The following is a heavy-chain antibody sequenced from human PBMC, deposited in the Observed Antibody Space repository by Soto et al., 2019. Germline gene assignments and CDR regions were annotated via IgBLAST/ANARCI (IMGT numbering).Heavy chain of an antibody. J-gene: IGHJ5*02. CDR2: ISYDGSNK. D-gene: IGHD6-19*01. Sequence: QVQLVESGGGVVQPGRSLRLSCAASGFTFSSYAMHWVRQAPGKGLEWVAVISYDGSNKYYADSVKGRFTISRDNSKNTLYLQMNSLRAEDTAVYYCAREQGTVADWFDPWGQGTLVTVSS. CDR3: AREQGTVADWFDP. V-gene: IGHV3-30-3*01. CDR1: GFTFSSYA.